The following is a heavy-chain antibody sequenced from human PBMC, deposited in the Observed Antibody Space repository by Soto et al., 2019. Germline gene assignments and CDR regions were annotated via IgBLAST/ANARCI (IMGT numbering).Heavy chain of an antibody. J-gene: IGHJ6*02. D-gene: IGHD1-1*01. CDR3: AKWDDDYYYYGMDV. V-gene: IGHV3-23*01. CDR1: GFTFSSYA. CDR2: ISGSGGST. Sequence: GGSLRLSCSASGFTFSSYAMSWVRQAPGKGLEWVSSISGSGGSTYYADSVKGRFTISRDNSKNTLYLQMNSLRAEDTAVYYCAKWDDDYYYYGMDVWGQGTTVTVSS.